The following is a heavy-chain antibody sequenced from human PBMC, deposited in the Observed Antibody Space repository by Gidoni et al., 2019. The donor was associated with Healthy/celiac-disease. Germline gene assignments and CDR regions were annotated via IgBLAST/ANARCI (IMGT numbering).Heavy chain of an antibody. CDR1: GGTFSSYA. J-gene: IGHJ6*02. CDR2: IIPIFGTA. CDR3: AGETYYYDSRTYYYYYYGMDV. V-gene: IGHV1-69*06. Sequence: QVQLVQSGAEGKKPGSSVKVSCTAAGGTFSSYAISSVRQAPGQGLEWMGGIIPIFGTANYAQKFQGRVTITADKSTSTAYMELSSLRSEDTAVYYCAGETYYYDSRTYYYYYYGMDVWGQGTTVTVSS. D-gene: IGHD3-22*01.